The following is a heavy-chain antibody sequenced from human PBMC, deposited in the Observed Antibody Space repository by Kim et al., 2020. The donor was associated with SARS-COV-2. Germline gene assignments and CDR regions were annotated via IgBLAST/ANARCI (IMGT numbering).Heavy chain of an antibody. V-gene: IGHV4-4*02. CDR3: ARCPVDTSSFWFDP. D-gene: IGHD2-2*01. Sequence: KASPKRRVTMSVDKSKNQFSLNLTSVTAADTAVYYCARCPVDTSSFWFDPWGQGTLVTVSS. J-gene: IGHJ5*02.